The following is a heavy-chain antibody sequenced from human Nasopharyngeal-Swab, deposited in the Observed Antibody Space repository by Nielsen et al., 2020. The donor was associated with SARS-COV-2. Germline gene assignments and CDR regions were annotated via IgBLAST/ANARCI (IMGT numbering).Heavy chain of an antibody. J-gene: IGHJ4*02. CDR3: VKEQVRGDCFDY. CDR2: IWYDGSNK. Sequence: GGSLRLSCAASGFTFSSYGMHWVRQAPGKGLEWVAVIWYDGSNKYYADSVKGRFTISRDNSKNTLYLQMSSLRAEDTAVYYCVKEQVRGDCFDYWGQGTLVTVSS. V-gene: IGHV3-30*02. CDR1: GFTFSSYG. D-gene: IGHD2-21*01.